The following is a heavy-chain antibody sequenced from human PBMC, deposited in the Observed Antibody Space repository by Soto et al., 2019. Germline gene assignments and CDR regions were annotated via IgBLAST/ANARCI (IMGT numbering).Heavy chain of an antibody. Sequence: QVQLVQSGAEVKKPGASVKVSCKASGHTFTSYAMHWVRQAPGQRLEWMGWINAGNGNTKYSQKFQGRVTITRDTSASTAYMELSRLRSEDTAVYYCALGGYCSSTSCHGWGMYYMDVWGKGTTVTVSS. J-gene: IGHJ6*03. V-gene: IGHV1-3*01. D-gene: IGHD2-2*01. CDR2: INAGNGNT. CDR3: ALGGYCSSTSCHGWGMYYMDV. CDR1: GHTFTSYA.